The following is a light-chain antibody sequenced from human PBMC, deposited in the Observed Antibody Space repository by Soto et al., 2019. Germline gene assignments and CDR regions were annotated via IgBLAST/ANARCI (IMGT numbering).Light chain of an antibody. CDR3: AAWDDSLDAWV. J-gene: IGLJ3*02. V-gene: IGLV1-44*01. CDR2: NNN. Sequence: QSALTQPPSASGTPGQRVTISCFGRSSNIGSNTVNWYQQLPGTAPKLLIYNNNQWPSGVPDRFSGSKSGTSASLAISGLQSEDEADYYCAAWDDSLDAWVFGGGTKLTVL. CDR1: SSNIGSNT.